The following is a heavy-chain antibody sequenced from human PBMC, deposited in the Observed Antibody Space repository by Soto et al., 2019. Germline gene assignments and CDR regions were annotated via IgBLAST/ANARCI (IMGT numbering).Heavy chain of an antibody. CDR3: AREKGYYDSSGYYRYFDY. Sequence: ASETLSLTCTVSGGSISSGGYYWSWIRQHPGKGLEWIGYIYYSGSTYYNPSLKSRVTISVDTSKNQFSLKLSSVTAADTAVYYCAREKGYYDSSGYYRYFDYWGQGTLVTVSS. D-gene: IGHD3-22*01. CDR2: IYYSGST. CDR1: GGSISSGGYY. J-gene: IGHJ4*02. V-gene: IGHV4-31*03.